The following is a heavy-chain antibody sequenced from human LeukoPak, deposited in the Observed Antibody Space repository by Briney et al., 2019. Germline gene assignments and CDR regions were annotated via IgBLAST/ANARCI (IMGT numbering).Heavy chain of an antibody. CDR3: AKDRAGFGGYFDY. Sequence: GGSLRLSCAASGFTFSSYAMSWVRQAPGKGLEWVAVISYDGSNKYYADSVKGRFTISRDNSKNTLYLQMNSLRAEDTAVYYCAKDRAGFGGYFDYWGQGTLVTVSS. J-gene: IGHJ4*02. D-gene: IGHD3-10*01. CDR1: GFTFSSYA. CDR2: ISYDGSNK. V-gene: IGHV3-30*18.